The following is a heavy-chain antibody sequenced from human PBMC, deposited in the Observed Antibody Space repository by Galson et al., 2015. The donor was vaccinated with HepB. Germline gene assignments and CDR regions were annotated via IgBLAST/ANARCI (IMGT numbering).Heavy chain of an antibody. CDR1: GYTFTSYG. Sequence: SVKVSCKASGYTFTSYGISWVRQAPGQGLAWMGWISAYNGNTNYAQKLQGRVTMTTDTSTSTAYMELRSLRSDDTAVYYCARGEEDIVGGYYYGMDVWGQGTTVTVSS. J-gene: IGHJ6*02. CDR3: ARGEEDIVGGYYYGMDV. CDR2: ISAYNGNT. V-gene: IGHV1-18*04. D-gene: IGHD2-15*01.